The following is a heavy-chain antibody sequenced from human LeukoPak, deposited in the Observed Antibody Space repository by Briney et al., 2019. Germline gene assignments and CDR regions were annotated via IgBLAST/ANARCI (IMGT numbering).Heavy chain of an antibody. CDR1: GYTFTSYG. V-gene: IGHV1-18*01. J-gene: IGHJ5*02. D-gene: IGHD2-2*02. CDR3: ARDWGYCSSTSCYNPVSWFDP. CDR2: ISAYNGNT. Sequence: GASVKVSCKASGYTFTSYGISWVRQAPGQGLEWMGWISAYNGNTNYAQKLQGRVTMTTDTSTSTAYMELRSLRSDDTAVYYCARDWGYCSSTSCYNPVSWFDPWGQGTLVTVSS.